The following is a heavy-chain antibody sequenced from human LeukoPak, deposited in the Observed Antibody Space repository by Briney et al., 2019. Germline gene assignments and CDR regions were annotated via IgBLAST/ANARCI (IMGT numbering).Heavy chain of an antibody. J-gene: IGHJ4*02. D-gene: IGHD6-13*01. Sequence: PGGSLRLSCAASGFTFSSYAMHWVRQAPGKGLEWVSSISSSSSYIYYADSVKGRFTISRDNAKNSLYLQMNSLRAEDTAVYYCARVGGWSSSWYLDYWGQGTLVTVSS. CDR1: GFTFSSYA. V-gene: IGHV3-21*01. CDR2: ISSSSSYI. CDR3: ARVGGWSSSWYLDY.